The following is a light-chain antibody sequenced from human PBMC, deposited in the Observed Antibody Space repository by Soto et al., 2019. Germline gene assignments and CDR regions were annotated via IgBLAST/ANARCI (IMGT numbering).Light chain of an antibody. J-gene: IGLJ3*02. V-gene: IGLV1-44*01. Sequence: QLVLTQPPSASGTPGQRATISCSGSSSNIGSKTVNWFQHLPGTAPKLLIYADNQRPSGVPDRFSGSKSGTSASLAISGLQSDDEADYYCAAWDDSLDAWVFGGGTQLTVL. CDR1: SSNIGSKT. CDR3: AAWDDSLDAWV. CDR2: ADN.